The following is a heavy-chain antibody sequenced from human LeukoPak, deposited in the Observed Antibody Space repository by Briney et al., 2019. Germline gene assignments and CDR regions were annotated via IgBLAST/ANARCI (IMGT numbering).Heavy chain of an antibody. CDR2: INSDGSST. CDR3: ARGYSYGYRIDY. CDR1: GFTFSSYW. D-gene: IGHD5-18*01. J-gene: IGHJ4*02. V-gene: IGHV3-74*01. Sequence: SGGSLRLSCAASGFTFSSYWMHWVRQAPGKGLVWVSRINSDGSSTSYADSAKGRFTISRDNAKNTLYLQMNSLRAEDRAVYYCARGYSYGYRIDYWGQGTLVTVSS.